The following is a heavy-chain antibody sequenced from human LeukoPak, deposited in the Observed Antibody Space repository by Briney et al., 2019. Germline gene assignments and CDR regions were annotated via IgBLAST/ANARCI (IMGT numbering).Heavy chain of an antibody. CDR3: ASTGIAVAVADY. CDR1: GFTFSDYY. V-gene: IGHV3-11*01. J-gene: IGHJ4*02. D-gene: IGHD6-19*01. Sequence: GGSLRLSCAASGFTFSDYYMSWIRQAPGRGLEWVSYISSSGSTIYYADSVKGRFTISRDNAKNSLYLQMNSLRAEDTAVYYCASTGIAVAVADYWGQGTLVTVSS. CDR2: ISSSGSTI.